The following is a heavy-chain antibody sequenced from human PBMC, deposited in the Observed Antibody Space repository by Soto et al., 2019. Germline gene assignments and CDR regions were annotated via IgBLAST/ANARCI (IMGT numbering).Heavy chain of an antibody. CDR3: ARERTSKGGMDI. V-gene: IGHV3-74*01. J-gene: IGHJ6*02. CDR2: IISGGTRA. Sequence: GGSLRLSCAASGFTFSSDWMNWVRQSPGMGLEWVSRIISGGTRATYADFVKGRFTITRDNAKNTLYLQMHSLTADDTAVYYCARERTSKGGMDIWGQGTTVTVSS. CDR1: GFTFSSDW.